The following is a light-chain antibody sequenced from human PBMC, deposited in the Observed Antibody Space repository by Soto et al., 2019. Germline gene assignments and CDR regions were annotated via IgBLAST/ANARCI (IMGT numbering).Light chain of an antibody. CDR3: MQGTYRRT. Sequence: DIVMTQSPLSLPVTLGQPASISCRSSQSLVHGDGNTYLNWYLQRPGQSPRRLIYRVSNRDSGVPDRFRGSGSGTDFTLKISRVEAEDVGVYYCMQGTYRRTFGQGTKVEIK. J-gene: IGKJ1*01. CDR2: RVS. CDR1: QSLVHGDGNTY. V-gene: IGKV2-30*02.